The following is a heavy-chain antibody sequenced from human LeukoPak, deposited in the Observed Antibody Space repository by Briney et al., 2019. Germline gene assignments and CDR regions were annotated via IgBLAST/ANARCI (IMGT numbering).Heavy chain of an antibody. CDR3: ARAPMIVVVFPPRLDF. CDR1: GYTFTCYY. V-gene: IGHV1-2*02. Sequence: ASVKASCKTSGYTFTCYYMHWVRQAPGQGLEWMGWINPNTGGTNYAQKFQGRVTMTSDTSISTAYMELSSLKSDDTAMYYCARAPMIVVVFPPRLDFWGQGTLVSVSS. D-gene: IGHD3-22*01. J-gene: IGHJ4*02. CDR2: INPNTGGT.